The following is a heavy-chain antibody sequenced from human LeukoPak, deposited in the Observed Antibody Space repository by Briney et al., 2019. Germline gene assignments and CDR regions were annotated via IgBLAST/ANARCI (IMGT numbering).Heavy chain of an antibody. J-gene: IGHJ4*02. D-gene: IGHD2/OR15-2a*01. Sequence: SETLSLTCTVSGGSISSSSYYWGWIRQPPGKGLEWIGSIYYSGSTYYNPSLKSRVTISVDTSKNQFSLKLSSVTAADTAVYYCARTTRIYGDSDYWGQGTLVTVS. CDR3: ARTTRIYGDSDY. CDR1: GGSISSSSYY. V-gene: IGHV4-39*01. CDR2: IYYSGST.